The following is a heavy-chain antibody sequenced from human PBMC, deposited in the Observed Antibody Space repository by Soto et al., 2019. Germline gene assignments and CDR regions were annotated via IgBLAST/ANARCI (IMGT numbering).Heavy chain of an antibody. CDR3: ARGDYFDSSGPFSDAFDV. D-gene: IGHD3-22*01. CDR1: GFTFSSVA. V-gene: IGHV3-23*01. Sequence: GGSLRLSCAGSGFTFSSVAMTWVRQAPGKGLEWVSSISGSGDSTYYADSVKGRFTISRDNAKNSLYLQMNNLRTEDTAVYYCARGDYFDSSGPFSDAFDVWGQGTMVTVSS. CDR2: ISGSGDST. J-gene: IGHJ3*01.